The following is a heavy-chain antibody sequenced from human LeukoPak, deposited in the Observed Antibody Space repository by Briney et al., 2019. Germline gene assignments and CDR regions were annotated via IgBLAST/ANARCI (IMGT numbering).Heavy chain of an antibody. D-gene: IGHD6-13*01. Sequence: PGGSLRLSCAASGFTFNTYALGWVRQAPGKGLDWVSAIDKAGATYFADDVKGRFTISRDNSKNTVYLQMNSLRAEDTAVYYCAKAAGTGVGYYYYMDVWGKGTTVTVSS. J-gene: IGHJ6*03. CDR3: AKAAGTGVGYYYYMDV. CDR2: IDKAGAT. CDR1: GFTFNTYA. V-gene: IGHV3-23*01.